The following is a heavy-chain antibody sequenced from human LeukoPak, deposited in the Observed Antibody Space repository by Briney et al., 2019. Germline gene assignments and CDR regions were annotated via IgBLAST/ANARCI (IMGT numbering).Heavy chain of an antibody. CDR3: ARDRDPIIAVAGTLDY. CDR1: GFTFRTYA. Sequence: GGSLRLSCAASGFTFRTYAMHWVRQAPGKGLEWVAVISYDGSNEYYADSVKGRFTISRDNSKNTLYLQMNSLRAEDTAVYYCARDRDPIIAVAGTLDYWGQGTLVTISS. D-gene: IGHD6-19*01. J-gene: IGHJ4*02. V-gene: IGHV3-30-3*01. CDR2: ISYDGSNE.